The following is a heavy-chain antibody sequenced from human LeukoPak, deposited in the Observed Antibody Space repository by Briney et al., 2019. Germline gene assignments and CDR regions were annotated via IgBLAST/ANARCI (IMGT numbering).Heavy chain of an antibody. D-gene: IGHD5-18*01. CDR1: GGSISSSSYY. CDR3: ARHPFHGYSYGPAPPDY. V-gene: IGHV4-39*07. J-gene: IGHJ4*02. CDR2: IYYSGST. Sequence: PSETLSLTCTVSGGSISSSSYYWGWIRQPPGKGLEWIGSIYYSGSTYYNPSLKSRVTISVDTSKNQFSLKLSSVTAADTAVYYCARHPFHGYSYGPAPPDYWGQGTLVTVSS.